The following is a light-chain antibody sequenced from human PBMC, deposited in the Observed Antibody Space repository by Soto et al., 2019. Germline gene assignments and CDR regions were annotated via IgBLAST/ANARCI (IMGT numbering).Light chain of an antibody. J-gene: IGLJ2*01. CDR1: SSDVGGYNY. V-gene: IGLV2-14*01. Sequence: QSALTQPASVSGSPGQSITISCTGTSSDVGGYNYVSWYQQHPGKAPKLMIYDVSNRPSGVSNRFSGSKSGNXXXLTISGLQAEDEADYYCSSYTSSSTKVFGGGXXXTVL. CDR2: DVS. CDR3: SSYTSSSTKV.